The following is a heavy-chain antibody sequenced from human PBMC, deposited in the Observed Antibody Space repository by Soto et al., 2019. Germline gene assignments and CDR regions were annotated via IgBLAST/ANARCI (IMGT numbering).Heavy chain of an antibody. CDR2: ISYGGSHK. J-gene: IGHJ4*02. CDR1: GFTFSEYG. D-gene: IGHD2-15*01. Sequence: PGGSLRLSCTASGFTFSEYGIHWVRQAPGKGLEWVEVISYGGSHKYYAGSVKGRFTISRDDSKNTVYLQMNSLKTDDTAVYYCAKEMFPRTVLDSSSPWGDFWGRGSLVTVSS. V-gene: IGHV3-30*18. CDR3: AKEMFPRTVLDSSSPWGDF.